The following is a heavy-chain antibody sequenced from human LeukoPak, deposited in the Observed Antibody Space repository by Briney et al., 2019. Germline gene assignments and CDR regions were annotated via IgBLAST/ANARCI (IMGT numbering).Heavy chain of an antibody. V-gene: IGHV4-34*01. CDR1: GGSFSGYY. CDR3: ARGGFVYYGSGSYYYY. J-gene: IGHJ4*02. Sequence: SETLSLTCAVYGGSFSGYYWSWIRQPPGKGLEWIGEINHSGSTNYNPSLKSRVTISVDTSKNQFSLKLSSVTAADTAVYYCARGGFVYYGSGSYYYYWGQRTLVTVSS. D-gene: IGHD3-10*01. CDR2: INHSGST.